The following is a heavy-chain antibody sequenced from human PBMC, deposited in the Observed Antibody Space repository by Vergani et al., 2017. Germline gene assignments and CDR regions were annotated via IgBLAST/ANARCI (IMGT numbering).Heavy chain of an antibody. CDR3: ARDALSGGDAFDI. V-gene: IGHV3-33*08. D-gene: IGHD3-10*01. Sequence: VQLVESGGGLVKPGGSLRLSCAASGFTFSNAWMSWVRQAPGKGLEWVSVIWSDGSDKYYADSVKGRFTISRDNSKNTLYLQMNSLRAEDTAVYYCARDALSGGDAFDIWGQGTMVTVSS. CDR2: IWSDGSDK. J-gene: IGHJ3*02. CDR1: GFTFSNAW.